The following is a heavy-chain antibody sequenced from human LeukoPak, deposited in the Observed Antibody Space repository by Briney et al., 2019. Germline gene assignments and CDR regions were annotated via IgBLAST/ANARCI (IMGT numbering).Heavy chain of an antibody. CDR3: ARSLSY. CDR2: INHSGST. J-gene: IGHJ4*02. D-gene: IGHD2/OR15-2a*01. V-gene: IGHV4-34*01. CDR1: GGSFSGYY. Sequence: SETLSLTCAVYGGSFSGYYWSWIRQPPGKGLEWVGEINHSGSTNYNPSLKSRVTISVDTSKNQFSLKLSSVTAADTAVYYCARSLSYWGQGTLVTVSS.